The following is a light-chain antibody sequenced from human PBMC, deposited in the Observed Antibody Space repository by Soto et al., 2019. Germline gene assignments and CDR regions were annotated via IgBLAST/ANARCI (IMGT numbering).Light chain of an antibody. CDR1: QSISTS. J-gene: IGKJ4*01. CDR2: AAS. Sequence: DIQMTQSPSSLSASVGDRVTITCRTSQSISTSLNWYQQKAGKDPKLLIYAASSLQSGVPSRFSGSGSGTDFTLTISSLQPEDFATYYCQQANSFPLTFGGGTKVDIK. V-gene: IGKV1-39*01. CDR3: QQANSFPLT.